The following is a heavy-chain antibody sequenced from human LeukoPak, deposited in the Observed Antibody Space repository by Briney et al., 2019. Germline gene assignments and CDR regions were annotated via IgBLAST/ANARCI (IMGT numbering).Heavy chain of an antibody. CDR3: ARVHCRSGSCYPGDAFDI. Sequence: SGTLSLTCTVSGGSISRYYRSWIRQPPGKGLEWIGYIYYSGSSNYNPSLRSRVTRSVDTSKNQFPLKLSSVTAADTALYYCARVHCRSGSCYPGDAFDIWGQGTMVTVSS. CDR1: GGSISRYY. V-gene: IGHV4-59*01. CDR2: IYYSGSS. D-gene: IGHD2-15*01. J-gene: IGHJ3*02.